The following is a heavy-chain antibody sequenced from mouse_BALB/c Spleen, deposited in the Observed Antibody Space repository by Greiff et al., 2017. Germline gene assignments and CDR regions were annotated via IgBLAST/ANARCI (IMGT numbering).Heavy chain of an antibody. V-gene: IGHV5-6-5*01. CDR2: ISSGGST. D-gene: IGHD1-1*01. J-gene: IGHJ1*01. Sequence: EVQRVESGGGLVKPGGSLKLSCAASGFTFSSYAMSWVRQTPEKRLEWVASISSGGSTYYPDSVKGRFTISRDNARNILYLQMSSLRSEDTAMYYCARDYYYGSSYWYFDVWGAGTTVTVSS. CDR1: GFTFSSYA. CDR3: ARDYYYGSSYWYFDV.